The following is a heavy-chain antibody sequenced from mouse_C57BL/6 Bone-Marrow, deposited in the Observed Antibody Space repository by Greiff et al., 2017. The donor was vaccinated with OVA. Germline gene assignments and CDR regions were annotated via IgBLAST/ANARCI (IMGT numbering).Heavy chain of an antibody. D-gene: IGHD1-1*01. J-gene: IGHJ4*01. CDR3: ARRGTVVAGYYAMDY. V-gene: IGHV5-9*01. CDR2: ISGGGGNT. CDR1: GFTFSSYT. Sequence: EVMLVESGGGLVKPGGSLKLSCAASGFTFSSYTMSWVRQTPEKRLEWVATISGGGGNTYYPDSVKGRFTISRDNAKNTLYLQMSSLRSEDTALYYCARRGTVVAGYYAMDYWGQGTSVTVSS.